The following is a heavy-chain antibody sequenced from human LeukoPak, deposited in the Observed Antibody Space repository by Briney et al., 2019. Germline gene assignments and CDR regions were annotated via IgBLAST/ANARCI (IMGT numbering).Heavy chain of an antibody. V-gene: IGHV3-7*01. Sequence: GGSLRLSCAASGFTFISHWMSWVRQAQGKGLEWVANIKQDGSEKYYVDSVKGRFTISRDNAKNSLYLQMNSLRAEDTAMYYCARDYVAAGISWDYWGQGTLVTVSS. CDR1: GFTFISHW. CDR3: ARDYVAAGISWDY. J-gene: IGHJ4*02. D-gene: IGHD6-13*01. CDR2: IKQDGSEK.